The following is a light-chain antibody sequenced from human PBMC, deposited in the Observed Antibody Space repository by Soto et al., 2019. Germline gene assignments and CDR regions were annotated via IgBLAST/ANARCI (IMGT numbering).Light chain of an antibody. CDR3: QQYGSSPEYT. J-gene: IGKJ2*01. Sequence: EIVLTQSPGTLSLSPGERATLSCRASQSVSSSYLAWYQQKPGQAPRLLIYGASNRATGIPDRFSGSGSGTYFTLTISRLEPEDFAVYYCQQYGSSPEYTFGQGTKLEIK. CDR2: GAS. CDR1: QSVSSSY. V-gene: IGKV3-20*01.